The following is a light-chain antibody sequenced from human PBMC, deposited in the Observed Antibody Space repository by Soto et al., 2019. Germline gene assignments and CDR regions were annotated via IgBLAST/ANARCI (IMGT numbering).Light chain of an antibody. CDR2: VAS. Sequence: EIVLTQSPGTLSLSPGESATLPCRASQSVSTTYLAGYQQKPGQAPRLLIYVASSRATGIPDRFSGSGSGTDFTLTISRLEPEDFAVYYCQQYGSSRWTFGQGTKVEIK. V-gene: IGKV3-20*01. CDR3: QQYGSSRWT. J-gene: IGKJ1*01. CDR1: QSVSTTY.